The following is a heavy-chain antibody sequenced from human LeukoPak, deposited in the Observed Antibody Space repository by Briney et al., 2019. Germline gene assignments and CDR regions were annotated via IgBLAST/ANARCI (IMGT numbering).Heavy chain of an antibody. CDR3: ARVLSTITGTTFYYYMDV. J-gene: IGHJ6*03. CDR2: IIPIFGTA. CDR1: GGTFSSYA. Sequence: SVKVSFTASGGTFSSYAISWVRQAPGQGLEWMGGIIPIFGTANYAQKFQGRVTITTDESTSTAYMELSSLRSEDTAVYYCARVLSTITGTTFYYYMDVWGKGTTVTVSS. V-gene: IGHV1-69*05. D-gene: IGHD1-7*01.